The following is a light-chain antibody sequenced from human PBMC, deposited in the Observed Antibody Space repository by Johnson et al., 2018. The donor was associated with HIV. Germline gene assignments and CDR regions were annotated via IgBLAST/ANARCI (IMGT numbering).Light chain of an antibody. J-gene: IGLJ1*01. CDR3: QSYDNALSGSKV. Sequence: QSVLTQPPSVSGAPGQRVTISCTGSSSNIGAGYDVHWYQQFPGTAPKLLIYGNDNRPSGVPERFSGSKSGTSASLAIPGLQAEDEADYYRQSYDNALSGSKVFGTGTEVTVL. CDR2: GND. CDR1: SSNIGAGYD. V-gene: IGLV1-40*01.